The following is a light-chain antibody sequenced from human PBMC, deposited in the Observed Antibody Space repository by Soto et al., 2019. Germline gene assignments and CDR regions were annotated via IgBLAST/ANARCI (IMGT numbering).Light chain of an antibody. J-gene: IGKJ3*01. Sequence: EIVLTQSPGTLSLSPGERATLSCRASQSVTGSYLAWYQQKPGQAPRRLIYGASSRASGIPDRFSGSGSGTAFTLTISRLEPEDFAEYYCQHSGSSPPVTFGPGTKVDIK. CDR1: QSVTGSY. V-gene: IGKV3-20*01. CDR3: QHSGSSPPVT. CDR2: GAS.